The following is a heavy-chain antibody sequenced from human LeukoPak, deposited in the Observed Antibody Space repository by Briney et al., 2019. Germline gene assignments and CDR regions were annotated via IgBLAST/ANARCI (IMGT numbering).Heavy chain of an antibody. V-gene: IGHV3-11*01. J-gene: IGHJ3*02. CDR3: AREDIVATIYAFDI. CDR1: GFTFSDYY. Sequence: GGSLRLSCAASGFTFSDYYMSWIRQAPGKGLEWVSYISSSGSTIYYADSVKGRFTISRDNAKNSLYLQMNSLRAEDTAVYYCAREDIVATIYAFDIWGQGTMVTVSS. D-gene: IGHD5-12*01. CDR2: ISSSGSTI.